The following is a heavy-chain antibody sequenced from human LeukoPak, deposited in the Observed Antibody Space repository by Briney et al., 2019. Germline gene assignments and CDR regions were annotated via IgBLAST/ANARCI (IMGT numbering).Heavy chain of an antibody. CDR2: ISAYNGNT. CDR3: AREPETATQYDY. V-gene: IGHV1-18*01. J-gene: IGHJ4*02. CDR1: GYTFSNYG. Sequence: ASVKVSCKASGYTFSNYGISWVRQAPGQGLEWMGWISAYNGNTNYAQKFQGRVTVTTDTSTNTAYMELRSLRSDDTAVYYCAREPETATQYDYWGQGTLVTVSS. D-gene: IGHD5-24*01.